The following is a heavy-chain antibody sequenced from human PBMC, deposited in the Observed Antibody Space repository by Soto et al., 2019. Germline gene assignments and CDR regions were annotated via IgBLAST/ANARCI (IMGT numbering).Heavy chain of an antibody. CDR3: AKVAAMGGNYYYYYMDV. J-gene: IGHJ6*03. V-gene: IGHV5-51*01. CDR1: GYSFTSYW. CDR2: IYPGDSDT. Sequence: PGESLKISCKGSGYSFTSYWIGWVRQMPGKGLEWMGIIYPGDSDTRYSPSFQGQVTISADKSISTAYLQWSSLKASDTAMYYCAKVAAMGGNYYYYYMDVWGKGTTVTVSS. D-gene: IGHD2-15*01.